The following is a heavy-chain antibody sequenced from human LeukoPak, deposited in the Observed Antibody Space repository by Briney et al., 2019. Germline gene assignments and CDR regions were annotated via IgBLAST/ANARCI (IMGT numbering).Heavy chain of an antibody. CDR1: GFTFSSYS. V-gene: IGHV3-21*01. Sequence: GGSLRLSCAASGFTFSSYSMNWVRQAPGKGLEWVSSISSSSSYIDYADSVKGRFTISRDNAKNSLYLQMNSLRAEDTAVYYCARDLSGSYSIYYYYYGMDVWGQGTTVTVSS. CDR2: ISSSSSYI. D-gene: IGHD1-26*01. J-gene: IGHJ6*02. CDR3: ARDLSGSYSIYYYYYGMDV.